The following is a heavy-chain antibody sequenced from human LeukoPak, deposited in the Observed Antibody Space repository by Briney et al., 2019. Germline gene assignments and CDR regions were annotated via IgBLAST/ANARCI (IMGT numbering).Heavy chain of an antibody. CDR1: GGSFSGYY. Sequence: SETLSLTCAVYGGSFSGYYWSWIRQPPGKGLEWIGEINHSGSTNYNPSLKSRVTISVDTSKNQFSLKLSSVTAADTAVHYCAREADYYDSSGYSFDYWGQGTLVTVSS. D-gene: IGHD3-22*01. J-gene: IGHJ4*02. CDR2: INHSGST. CDR3: AREADYYDSSGYSFDY. V-gene: IGHV4-34*01.